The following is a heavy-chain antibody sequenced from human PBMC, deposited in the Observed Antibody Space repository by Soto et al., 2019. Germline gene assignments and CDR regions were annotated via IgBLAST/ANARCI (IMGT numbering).Heavy chain of an antibody. D-gene: IGHD5-12*01. Sequence: QVQLQESGPGLVKPSQTLSLTCTVSGGSISSGGYYWSWIRQHPGKGLEWIGYIYYSGSTYYNPSLKSRVTISVDTSKNQFSLKLSSVTAADTAVYYCARARWLQSANYYYYGMDVWGQGTTVTVSS. J-gene: IGHJ6*02. V-gene: IGHV4-31*03. CDR3: ARARWLQSANYYYYGMDV. CDR2: IYYSGST. CDR1: GGSISSGGYY.